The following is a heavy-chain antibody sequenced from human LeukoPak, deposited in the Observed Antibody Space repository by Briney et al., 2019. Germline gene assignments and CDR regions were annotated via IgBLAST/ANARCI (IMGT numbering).Heavy chain of an antibody. J-gene: IGHJ3*02. CDR2: ISSSSSYI. CDR1: GFTFSSYS. Sequence: GGSLRLSCAASGFTFSSYSMKWVRQAPGKGLEWVSSISSSSSYIYYADSVKGRFTISRDNAKNSLYLQMNSLRAEDTAVYYCARASVLYYYDSSGAFDIWGQGTMVTVSS. V-gene: IGHV3-21*01. CDR3: ARASVLYYYDSSGAFDI. D-gene: IGHD3-22*01.